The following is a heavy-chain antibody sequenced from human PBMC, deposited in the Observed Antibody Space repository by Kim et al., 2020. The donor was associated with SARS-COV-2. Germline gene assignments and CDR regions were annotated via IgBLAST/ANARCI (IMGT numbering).Heavy chain of an antibody. V-gene: IGHV3-33*01. CDR3: ARDIAVAGQYYFDF. J-gene: IGHJ4*02. Sequence: GGSLRLSCAASGFTFSNYGMHWVRQAPGKGLEWVAVIWHDGSKEYYADSVKGRFTISRDSSKNTVYLQMNSLRADDDTAVYYCARDIAVAGQYYFDFWGQGTLVTVSS. CDR2: IWHDGSKE. D-gene: IGHD6-19*01. CDR1: GFTFSNYG.